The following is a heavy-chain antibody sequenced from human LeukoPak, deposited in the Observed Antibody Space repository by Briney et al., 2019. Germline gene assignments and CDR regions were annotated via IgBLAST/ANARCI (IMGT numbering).Heavy chain of an antibody. D-gene: IGHD6-19*01. V-gene: IGHV3-30*18. CDR2: ISYDGSNK. J-gene: IGHJ3*02. CDR3: AKDEVPGIAVAKGAFDI. Sequence: PGRSLRLSCAASGFTFSSYGMHWVRQAPGKGLEWVAVISYDGSNKYYADSVKGRFTISRDNSKNTLYLRMNSLRAEDTAVYYCAKDEVPGIAVAKGAFDIWGQRTMVTVSS. CDR1: GFTFSSYG.